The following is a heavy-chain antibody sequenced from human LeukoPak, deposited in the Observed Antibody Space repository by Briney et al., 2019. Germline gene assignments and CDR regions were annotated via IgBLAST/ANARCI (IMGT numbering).Heavy chain of an antibody. CDR3: AKDPPTTYYYGSGSRNAGRYYGMDV. V-gene: IGHV3-23*01. Sequence: GGSLRLSCAASGFTFSSYAMSWVRQAPGKGLEWVSAISGSGGSTYYADSVKGRFTISRDNSKNTLYLQVNSLRAEDTAVYYCAKDPPTTYYYGSGSRNAGRYYGMDVWGQGTTVTVSS. CDR1: GFTFSSYA. J-gene: IGHJ6*02. D-gene: IGHD3-10*01. CDR2: ISGSGGST.